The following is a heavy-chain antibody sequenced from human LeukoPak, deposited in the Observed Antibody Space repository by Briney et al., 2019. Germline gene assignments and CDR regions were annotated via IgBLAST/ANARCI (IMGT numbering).Heavy chain of an antibody. D-gene: IGHD2-15*01. Sequence: PSETLSLTCTVSGGSISSSSYYWGWIRQPPGKGLEWIGSIYYSGSTYYNPSLKSRVTISVDTSKNQISLKLSSVTATDTAVYYCASLYCSGGSCYSGTGKFDYWGQGTLVTVSS. V-gene: IGHV4-39*01. CDR3: ASLYCSGGSCYSGTGKFDY. CDR2: IYYSGST. J-gene: IGHJ4*02. CDR1: GGSISSSSYY.